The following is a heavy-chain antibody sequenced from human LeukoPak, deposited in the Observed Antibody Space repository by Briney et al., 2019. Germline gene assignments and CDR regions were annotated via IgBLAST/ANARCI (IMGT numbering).Heavy chain of an antibody. D-gene: IGHD3-22*01. CDR2: INHSGST. V-gene: IGHV4-34*01. Sequence: SETLSLTCAVYGGSFSGYYWSWIRQPPGKGLEWIGEINHSGSTNYNPSLKSRVTISVDTSKNQFSLKLSSVTAADTAVYYCASAFIYYDSSGAKGAFDYWGQGTLVTVSS. CDR3: ASAFIYYDSSGAKGAFDY. CDR1: GGSFSGYY. J-gene: IGHJ4*02.